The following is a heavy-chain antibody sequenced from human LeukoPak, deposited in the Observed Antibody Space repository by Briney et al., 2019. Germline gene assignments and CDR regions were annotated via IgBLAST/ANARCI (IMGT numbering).Heavy chain of an antibody. V-gene: IGHV1-2*02. D-gene: IGHD5-24*01. Sequence: ASVKVSCKASGYTFTGYYMHWVRQAPGQGLEWMGWINPNSGGTNYAQKFQGRVTLTRDTSTSTVYMELSSLRSEDTAIYYCARIRDGYNDAYDLWGQGTVVTVPS. J-gene: IGHJ3*01. CDR3: ARIRDGYNDAYDL. CDR2: INPNSGGT. CDR1: GYTFTGYY.